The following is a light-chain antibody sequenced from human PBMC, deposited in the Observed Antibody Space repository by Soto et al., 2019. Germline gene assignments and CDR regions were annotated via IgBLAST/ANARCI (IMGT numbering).Light chain of an antibody. J-gene: IGLJ1*01. Sequence: QSALTQPPSASGSPGQSVAISCTGTSSDVGGYNYVSWYQQHPGQAPKLMIYEVNKRPSGVPDRFSGSKSGNTASLTVSGLQAEDEADYYCSSYAGSSNVVGTGTKLAGL. CDR3: SSYAGSSNV. V-gene: IGLV2-8*01. CDR1: SSDVGGYNY. CDR2: EVN.